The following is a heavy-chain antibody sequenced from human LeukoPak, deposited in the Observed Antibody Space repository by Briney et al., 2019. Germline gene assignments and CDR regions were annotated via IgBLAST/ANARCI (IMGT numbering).Heavy chain of an antibody. J-gene: IGHJ4*02. D-gene: IGHD3-3*01. CDR1: GFTFSNYS. Sequence: GGSLRLTCAASGFTFSNYSVKWVRQAPGKGLERVSSISSSSSYIYYADSPKGRFTISRDNAKNSPYLQMNSLRGEDTAVYCCARGEYDFWSGYSTLDYWGQGTLVTVSS. CDR2: ISSSSSYI. CDR3: ARGEYDFWSGYSTLDY. V-gene: IGHV3-21*01.